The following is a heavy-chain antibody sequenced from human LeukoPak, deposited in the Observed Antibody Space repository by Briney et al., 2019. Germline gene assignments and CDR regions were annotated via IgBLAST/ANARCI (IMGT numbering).Heavy chain of an antibody. J-gene: IGHJ6*03. CDR1: GFTFDDYA. CDR3: ARAKFVFGELEYYYYYMDV. Sequence: GGSLRLSCAASGFTFDDYAMHWVRQAPGKGLEWVSGISWNSRSISYADSVKGRFTISRDNAKNTLYLQMNSLRAEDTAVYYCARAKFVFGELEYYYYYMDVWGKGTTVTISS. V-gene: IGHV3-9*01. D-gene: IGHD3-10*02. CDR2: ISWNSRSI.